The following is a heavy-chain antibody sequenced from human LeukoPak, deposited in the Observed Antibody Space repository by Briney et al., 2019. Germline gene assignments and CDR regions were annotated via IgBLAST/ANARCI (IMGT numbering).Heavy chain of an antibody. CDR1: GISVSSNY. CDR3: ARDLATRQRTGLYDS. Sequence: GGPLRLSCAASGISVSSNYMSWVRQAPGKGLQWVSVIYVDGSTYYADSVKGRITISRDNSRNTLYLQMNSLRAEDTAVYYCARDLATRQRTGLYDSWGQGALVTVSS. D-gene: IGHD3-16*02. J-gene: IGHJ4*02. V-gene: IGHV3-66*01. CDR2: IYVDGST.